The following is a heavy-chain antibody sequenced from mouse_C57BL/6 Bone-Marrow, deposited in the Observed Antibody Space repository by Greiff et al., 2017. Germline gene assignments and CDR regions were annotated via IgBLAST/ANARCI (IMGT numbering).Heavy chain of an antibody. D-gene: IGHD2-5*01. J-gene: IGHJ2*01. CDR2: ISSGGDYI. Sequence: EVKLVESGEGLVKPGGSLKLSCAASGFTFSSYAMSWVRQTPEKRLEWVAYISSGGDYIYYADTVKGRFTISRDNARNALYLQMSSLKSEDTAVYYCTKGGYSNLHCYWGQGTTLTVAS. CDR3: TKGGYSNLHCY. CDR1: GFTFSSYA. V-gene: IGHV5-9-1*02.